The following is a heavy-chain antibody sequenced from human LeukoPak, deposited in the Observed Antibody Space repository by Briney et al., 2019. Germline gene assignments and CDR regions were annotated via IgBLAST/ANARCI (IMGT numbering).Heavy chain of an antibody. CDR2: IYYSGST. Sequence: PSETLSLTCTVSGVSISSYYWSWIQQPPGKGLELIGYIYYSGSTNYNPSLKSRVTISVDTSKNQLSLKLSSVTAADTAVYYCARFSVAAAGTGWFDPWGQGTLVTVSA. V-gene: IGHV4-59*01. J-gene: IGHJ5*02. CDR3: ARFSVAAAGTGWFDP. D-gene: IGHD6-13*01. CDR1: GVSISSYY.